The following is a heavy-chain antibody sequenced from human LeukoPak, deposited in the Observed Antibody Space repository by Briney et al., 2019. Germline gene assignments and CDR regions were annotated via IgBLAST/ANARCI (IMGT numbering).Heavy chain of an antibody. J-gene: IGHJ3*02. CDR2: ISSSSSYI. V-gene: IGHV3-21*01. D-gene: IGHD1-26*01. Sequence: PGGSLRLSCAASGFTFSSYSMNWVRQAPGKGLEWVSSISSSSSYIYYADSVKGRFTISRDNAKNSLCLQMNSLRAEDTAVYYCARDRHSGSYPDAFDIWGQGTMVTVSS. CDR3: ARDRHSGSYPDAFDI. CDR1: GFTFSSYS.